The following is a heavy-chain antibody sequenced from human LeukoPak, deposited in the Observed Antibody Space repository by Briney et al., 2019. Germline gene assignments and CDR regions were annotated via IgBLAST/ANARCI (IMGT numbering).Heavy chain of an antibody. CDR3: ARMIRDYGDSNWFDP. Sequence: GGSLRLSCAASGFTFSSYAMSWVRQAPGKGLEWVSAISGSGGTTYYANSVKGRFTSSRDNSKNTLYLQMNSLRAEDTAIYYCARMIRDYGDSNWFDPWGQGTLVTVSS. V-gene: IGHV3-23*01. CDR2: ISGSGGTT. CDR1: GFTFSSYA. D-gene: IGHD4-17*01. J-gene: IGHJ5*02.